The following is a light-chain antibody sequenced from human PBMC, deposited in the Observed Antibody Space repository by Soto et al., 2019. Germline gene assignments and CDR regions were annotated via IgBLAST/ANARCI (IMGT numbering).Light chain of an antibody. CDR3: QQSLGIPYT. CDR2: AAS. J-gene: IGKJ2*01. CDR1: QTISTY. V-gene: IGKV1-39*01. Sequence: DIQMTQSPSALSASVGDRVTITCRASQTISTYLNWYQQNPGKAPKLLIYAASTLQSGVPSRFSGSGSVTDFTLTISSLQPEDFATYYCQQSLGIPYTFGQGTRLEIK.